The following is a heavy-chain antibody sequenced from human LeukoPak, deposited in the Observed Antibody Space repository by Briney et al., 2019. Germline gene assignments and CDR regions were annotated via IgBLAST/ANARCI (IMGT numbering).Heavy chain of an antibody. Sequence: PGGSLRLSCAASGFTFSSYGMHWVRQAPGQGLEWMGRINPNSGGTNYAQKFQGRVTMTRDTSISTAYTELSRLRSDDTAVYYCARGGYDFVYYYYGMDVWGQGTTVTVSS. CDR3: ARGGYDFVYYYYGMDV. D-gene: IGHD3-3*01. CDR2: INPNSGGT. CDR1: GFTFSSYG. V-gene: IGHV1-2*06. J-gene: IGHJ6*02.